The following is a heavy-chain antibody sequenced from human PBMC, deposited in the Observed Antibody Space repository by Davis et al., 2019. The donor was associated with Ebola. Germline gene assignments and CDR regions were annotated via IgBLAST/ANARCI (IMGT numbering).Heavy chain of an antibody. CDR2: ISSSSSTI. V-gene: IGHV3-48*01. J-gene: IGHJ1*01. CDR1: GFTFSSYS. D-gene: IGHD4-11*01. Sequence: PGGSLRLSCAASGFTFSSYSMNWVRQAPGKGLEWVSYISSSSSTIYYADSVKGRFTISRDNAKNSLYLQMNSLRAEDTAVYYCARSPPYDYIAGYFQHWGQGTLVTVSS. CDR3: ARSPPYDYIAGYFQH.